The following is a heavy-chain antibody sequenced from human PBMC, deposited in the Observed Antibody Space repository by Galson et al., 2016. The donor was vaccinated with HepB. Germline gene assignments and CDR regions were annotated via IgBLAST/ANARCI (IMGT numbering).Heavy chain of an antibody. J-gene: IGHJ4*01. V-gene: IGHV3-23*05. D-gene: IGHD2-15*01. CDR2: INNRDTRT. Sequence: SLRLSCAASGITFSNFGMSWVRQAPGKGLEWVSRINNRDTRTDYADSVKGRFNIFRDSSRNTLFLQMNSLRDEDTAVYYCGRGTVVASEPGHWGHGTLVTVSS. CDR1: GITFSNFG. CDR3: GRGTVVASEPGH.